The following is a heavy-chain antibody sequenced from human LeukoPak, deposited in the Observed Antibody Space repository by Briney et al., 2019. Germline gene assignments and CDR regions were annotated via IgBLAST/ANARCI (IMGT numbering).Heavy chain of an antibody. CDR1: GFTFSSYW. D-gene: IGHD2-15*01. V-gene: IGHV3-74*01. J-gene: IGHJ4*02. CDR2: INSDGSSP. Sequence: GGSLRLSCTASGFTFSSYWMQWVRQAPGKGLVWVSRINSDGSSPSYADSVKGRFTISRDNSKNTLYLQMSNLSAEDTAVYYCARETSGSSPYWGQGTLVTVSS. CDR3: ARETSGSSPY.